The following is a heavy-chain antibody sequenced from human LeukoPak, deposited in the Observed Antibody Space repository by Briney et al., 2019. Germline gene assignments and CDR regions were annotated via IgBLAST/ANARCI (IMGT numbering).Heavy chain of an antibody. CDR3: AKVYGSGMVGYYYMDV. J-gene: IGHJ6*03. CDR2: ISGSGGST. Sequence: GGSLRLSCAASGFTFSSYGMSWVRQAPGKGLEWVSAISGSGGSTYYADSVKGRFTISRDNSKNTLYMQMNSLRAEDTAVYYCAKVYGSGMVGYYYMDVWGKGTTVTISS. V-gene: IGHV3-23*01. CDR1: GFTFSSYG. D-gene: IGHD3-10*01.